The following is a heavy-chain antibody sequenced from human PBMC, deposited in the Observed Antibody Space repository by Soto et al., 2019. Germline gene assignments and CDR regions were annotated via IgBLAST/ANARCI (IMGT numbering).Heavy chain of an antibody. CDR3: ARHPGYCSGSSCYGYYTMDV. CDR2: MYYGVNT. Sequence: PSQNLSLTCIVSAGSISSSSYSWSWIRQPPRKRLECIGTMYYGVNTYYKPSLESRVTISVDTPKNQFSLELSFVTAADTALYSFARHPGYCSGSSCYGYYTMDVWGQGTTVT. V-gene: IGHV4-39*01. D-gene: IGHD2-2*01. CDR1: AGSISSSSYS. J-gene: IGHJ6*02.